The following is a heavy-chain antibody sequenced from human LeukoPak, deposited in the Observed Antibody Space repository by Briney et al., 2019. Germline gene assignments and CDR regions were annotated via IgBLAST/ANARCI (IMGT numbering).Heavy chain of an antibody. CDR2: ISSSGSTI. V-gene: IGHV3-11*04. J-gene: IGHJ4*02. D-gene: IGHD6-13*01. Sequence: GGSLRLSCAASGFTFSDYYMSWIRQAPGKGLEWVSYISSSGSTIYYADSVKGRFTISRDNAKNSLYLQMNSLRAEDTAVYYCARFSSSWIYYFDYWGQETLVTVSS. CDR1: GFTFSDYY. CDR3: ARFSSSWIYYFDY.